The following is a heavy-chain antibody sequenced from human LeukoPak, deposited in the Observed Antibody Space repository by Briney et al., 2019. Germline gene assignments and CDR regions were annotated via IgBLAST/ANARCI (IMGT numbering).Heavy chain of an antibody. Sequence: GGSLRLSCAASGFTFSSYWMSWVRQAPGKGLEWVSVIYSGGSTYYADSVKGRFTISRDNSKNTLYLQMNSLRAEDTAVYYCARDSEGQGYWGQGTLVTVSS. J-gene: IGHJ4*02. CDR2: IYSGGST. CDR1: GFTFSSYW. V-gene: IGHV3-66*01. CDR3: ARDSEGQGY.